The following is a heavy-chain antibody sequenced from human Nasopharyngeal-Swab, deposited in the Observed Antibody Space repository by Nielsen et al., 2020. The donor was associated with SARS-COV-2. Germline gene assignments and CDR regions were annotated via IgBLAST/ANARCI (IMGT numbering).Heavy chain of an antibody. Sequence: WVRQAPGQGLEWMGWMNPNSGNTSYAQKFQGRVTMTRNTSISTAYMELSSLRSEDTAVYYCARGRKGGGIVVVIPYYYYYMDVWGKGTTVTVSS. CDR2: MNPNSGNT. D-gene: IGHD3-22*01. J-gene: IGHJ6*03. V-gene: IGHV1-8*01. CDR3: ARGRKGGGIVVVIPYYYYYMDV.